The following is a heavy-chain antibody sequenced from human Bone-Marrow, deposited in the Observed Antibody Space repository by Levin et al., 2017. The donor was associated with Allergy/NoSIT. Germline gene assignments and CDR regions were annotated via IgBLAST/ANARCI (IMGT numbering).Heavy chain of an antibody. D-gene: IGHD1-26*01. J-gene: IGHJ4*02. V-gene: IGHV3-48*03. Sequence: GESLKISCAASGFTFSNYEMNWVRQAPGKGLEWISYISRGGSTMYYADSVRGRFTISRDNSKNTLSLQMNSLRAEDTAIYYCTRDRGEWGQFYFDCWGQGTLVTVSS. CDR1: GFTFSNYE. CDR2: ISRGGSTM. CDR3: TRDRGEWGQFYFDC.